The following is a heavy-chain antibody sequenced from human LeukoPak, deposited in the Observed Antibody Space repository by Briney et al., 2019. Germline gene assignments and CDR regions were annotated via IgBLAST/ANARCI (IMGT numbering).Heavy chain of an antibody. CDR2: IFYKGGT. V-gene: IGHV4-39*07. Sequence: SETLSLTCTVSSGSINTPNYYWGWVRLPPGKALEWIGNIFYKGGTYYTPSLKSRVTISLDTSRNQFSLKLNSVTATDTAVYYCAKSNGYGLMDIWGQGTMVTVSS. J-gene: IGHJ3*02. D-gene: IGHD3-22*01. CDR1: SGSINTPNYY. CDR3: AKSNGYGLMDI.